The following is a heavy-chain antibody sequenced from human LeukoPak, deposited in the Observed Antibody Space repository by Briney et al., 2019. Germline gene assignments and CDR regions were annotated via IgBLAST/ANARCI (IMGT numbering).Heavy chain of an antibody. CDR1: GFTFSSYA. V-gene: IGHV3-23*01. CDR3: AKDPGGSWDY. CDR2: ISSGGGTT. J-gene: IGHJ4*02. Sequence: GGSLRVSCAASGFTFSSYAMTWVRQAPGKGLEWVSSISSGGGTTYYADSVKGRFTISRDNSKNTLYLQMNSLRAEDTAVYYCAKDPGGSWDYWGQGALVTVSS. D-gene: IGHD2-8*02.